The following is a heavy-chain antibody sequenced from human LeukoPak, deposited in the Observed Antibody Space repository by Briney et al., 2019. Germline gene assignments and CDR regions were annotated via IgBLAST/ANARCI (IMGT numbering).Heavy chain of an antibody. V-gene: IGHV4-34*01. CDR3: ARGEEQQLAPDY. Sequence: PSETLSLTCTVSGGSISVYYWSWIRQPPGKGLEWIGEINHSGSTNYNPSLKSRVTISVDTSKNQFSLKLSSVTAADTAVYYCARGEEQQLAPDYWGQGTLVTVSS. D-gene: IGHD6-13*01. CDR1: GGSISVYY. CDR2: INHSGST. J-gene: IGHJ4*02.